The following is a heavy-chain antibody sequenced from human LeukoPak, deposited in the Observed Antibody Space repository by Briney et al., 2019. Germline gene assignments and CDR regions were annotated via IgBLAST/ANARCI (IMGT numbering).Heavy chain of an antibody. CDR3: ARHRYGSGSYCYYGMTS. J-gene: IGHJ6*02. D-gene: IGHD3-10*01. Sequence: SETLSLTCTVSGDSISSSTYTWGWIRQPPGKGLEWIGAISYSETTYYNPSLKSRVTISVDTSKSQFSLKLSSVTAADTAVYYCARHRYGSGSYCYYGMTSGAKGPRSPSP. CDR2: ISYSETT. V-gene: IGHV4-39*01. CDR1: GDSISSSTYT.